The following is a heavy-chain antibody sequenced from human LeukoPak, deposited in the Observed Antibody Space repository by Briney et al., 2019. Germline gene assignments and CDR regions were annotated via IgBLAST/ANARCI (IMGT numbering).Heavy chain of an antibody. Sequence: GGSLRLSCATSGFTFSTYGMHWVRQAPGKGLEWVAFIWFDGSNAGSNVYYADSVKGRFTISRDNSKNTLYLQMNSLRAEDTAVYYCARVDDYGDYHGPWGQGTLVTVSS. D-gene: IGHD4-17*01. V-gene: IGHV3-33*01. J-gene: IGHJ4*02. CDR2: IWFDGSNAGSNV. CDR3: ARVDDYGDYHGP. CDR1: GFTFSTYG.